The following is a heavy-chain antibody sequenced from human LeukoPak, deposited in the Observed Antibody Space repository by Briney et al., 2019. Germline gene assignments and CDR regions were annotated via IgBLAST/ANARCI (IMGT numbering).Heavy chain of an antibody. CDR3: AKGDKEMTTVTRNWFDP. V-gene: IGHV3-23*01. J-gene: IGHJ5*02. CDR2: ISGSGSST. D-gene: IGHD4-17*01. Sequence: GSLRLSCAASGFTFSSYAMSWARQAPGEGLEWVSSISGSGSSTFYADSVKGRFTISRDNSKNTLYLQMNSLRAEDTAVYYCAKGDKEMTTVTRNWFDPWGQGTLVTVSS. CDR1: GFTFSSYA.